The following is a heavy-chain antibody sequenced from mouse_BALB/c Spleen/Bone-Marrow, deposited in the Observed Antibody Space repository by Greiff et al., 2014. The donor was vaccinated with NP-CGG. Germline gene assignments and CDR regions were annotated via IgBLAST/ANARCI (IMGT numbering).Heavy chain of an antibody. V-gene: IGHV5-17*02. J-gene: IGHJ2*01. CDR3: ARLRGYYGYFDY. D-gene: IGHD1-1*01. Sequence: EVMLVESGGGLVQPGGSRKLSCAASGFTFSSFGMHWVRQAPEKGLEWVAYISSGSSTIYYADTVKGRFTISRDNPKNTLFLQMTSLRSEDTAMYYCARLRGYYGYFDYWGQGTTLTVSS. CDR1: GFTFSSFG. CDR2: ISSGSSTI.